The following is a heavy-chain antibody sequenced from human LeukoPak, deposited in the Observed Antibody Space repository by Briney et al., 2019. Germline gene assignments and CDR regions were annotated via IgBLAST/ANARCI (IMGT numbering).Heavy chain of an antibody. V-gene: IGHV4-59*12. D-gene: IGHD3-16*01. Sequence: SETLSLTCTVSGGSISSYYWSWIRQPPGKGLEWIGYIYYSGSTNYNPSLKSRVTISVDTSKNQFSLKLSSVTAADTAVYYCARDRYVKYYFDFWGRGTLVTVSS. J-gene: IGHJ4*02. CDR3: ARDRYVKYYFDF. CDR1: GGSISSYY. CDR2: IYYSGST.